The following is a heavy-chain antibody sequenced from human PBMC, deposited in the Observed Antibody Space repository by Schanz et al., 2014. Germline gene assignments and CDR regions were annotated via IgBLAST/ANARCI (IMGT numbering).Heavy chain of an antibody. J-gene: IGHJ4*02. CDR2: IGGNGGST. V-gene: IGHV3-64D*06. Sequence: EVQLVESGGGLVQPGGSLRLSCSASGFTFSAYTMHWVRQAPGKGLEYVSVIGGNGGSTYYADSVKDRFTISRDNFKNKLYLQMSSLRPEDTAVYYCVRSLYLVHFDYWGQGTLVTVSS. D-gene: IGHD2-8*01. CDR1: GFTFSAYT. CDR3: VRSLYLVHFDY.